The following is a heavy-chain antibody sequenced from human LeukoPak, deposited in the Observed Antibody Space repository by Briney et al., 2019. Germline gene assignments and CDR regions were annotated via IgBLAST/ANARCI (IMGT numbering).Heavy chain of an antibody. CDR3: AHFYYYSVPIVGRIYFDY. CDR1: GFWLTTTGGG. J-gene: IGHJ4*02. CDR2: LYWDDDK. Sequence: SGPTLVKPTQTHTLTCSISGFWLTTTGGGVGWIRQPPGKALEWLVLLYWDDDKRSSPSLTSRLRITKDTYRYQVVLTMPNMDPVAKATYFCAHFYYYSVPIVGRIYFDYWGQGALVTASS. D-gene: IGHD3-10*01. V-gene: IGHV2-5*02.